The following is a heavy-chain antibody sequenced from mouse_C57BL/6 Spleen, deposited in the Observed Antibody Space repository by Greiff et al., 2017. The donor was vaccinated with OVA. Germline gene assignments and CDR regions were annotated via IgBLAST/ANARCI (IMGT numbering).Heavy chain of an antibody. Sequence: VQLQQPGAELVKPGASVKLSCKASGYTFTSYWMHWVKQRPGQGLEWIGMIHPNSGSTNYNEKFKSKATLTVDKSSSTAYMQLSSLTSEDSAVYYCARSWDYYGSSYWFAYWGQGTLVTVSA. D-gene: IGHD1-1*01. CDR1: GYTFTSYW. CDR3: ARSWDYYGSSYWFAY. V-gene: IGHV1-64*01. J-gene: IGHJ3*01. CDR2: IHPNSGST.